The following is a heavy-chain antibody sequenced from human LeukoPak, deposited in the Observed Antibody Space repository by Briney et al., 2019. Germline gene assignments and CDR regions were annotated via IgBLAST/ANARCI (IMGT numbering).Heavy chain of an antibody. Sequence: GGSLRLSCAASGFTLSNSWMHWVRQAPGKGLVWVSRTNGDGSDTSYADSVKGRFTISRDNSKNTLYLQMNSLRAEDTAVYYCAKGRYDILTELDYWGQGTLVTVSS. CDR3: AKGRYDILTELDY. V-gene: IGHV3-74*01. D-gene: IGHD3-9*01. CDR1: GFTLSNSW. J-gene: IGHJ4*02. CDR2: TNGDGSDT.